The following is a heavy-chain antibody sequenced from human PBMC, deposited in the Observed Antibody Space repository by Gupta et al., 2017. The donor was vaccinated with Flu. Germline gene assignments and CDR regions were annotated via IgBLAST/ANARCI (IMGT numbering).Heavy chain of an antibody. CDR2: IFHSGST. V-gene: IGHV4-59*01. J-gene: IGHJ4*02. CDR1: GASIDSAY. Sequence: QVRLQESGPGLVKPSETLSLTCTVSGASIDSAYWTWIRQPPGKGLEFIGYIFHSGSTNYNPALKSRVTISTDTSKNQFSLKLNSVTAADTAVYYCARAETQVVTGLDYWGQGTLVTVSS. CDR3: ARAETQVVTGLDY. D-gene: IGHD2-21*02.